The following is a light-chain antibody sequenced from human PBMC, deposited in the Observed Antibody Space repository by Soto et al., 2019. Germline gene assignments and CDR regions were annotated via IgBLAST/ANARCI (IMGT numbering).Light chain of an antibody. J-gene: IGKJ5*01. CDR3: QQYDNLPRIT. CDR2: KAS. CDR1: QSISSW. Sequence: DIQMTQSPSTLSASVGDRVTITCRASQSISSWLAWYQQKPGKAPKLLIYKASSLESGVPSRFSGSGSGTEFTLTISSLQPDDFATYYCQQYDNLPRITFGQGTRLEI. V-gene: IGKV1-5*03.